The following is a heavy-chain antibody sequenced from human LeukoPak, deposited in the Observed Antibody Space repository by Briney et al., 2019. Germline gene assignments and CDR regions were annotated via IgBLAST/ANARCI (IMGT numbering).Heavy chain of an antibody. CDR1: GFTFSRYW. Sequence: PGGSLRLSCEASGFTFSRYWMHWVPQAPGKGLVWVSRIKSDGKPNYADSVKGRFTISRDNAKNTVSLQMDSLRAEDTGVYYRARAPSEVGGYYPEYFRHWGQGTLVTVSS. CDR2: IKSDGKP. V-gene: IGHV3-74*01. J-gene: IGHJ1*01. D-gene: IGHD3-22*01. CDR3: ARAPSEVGGYYPEYFRH.